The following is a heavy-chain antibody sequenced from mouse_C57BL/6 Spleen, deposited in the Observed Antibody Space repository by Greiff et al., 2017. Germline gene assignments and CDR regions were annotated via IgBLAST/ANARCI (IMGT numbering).Heavy chain of an antibody. CDR3: ARDEGNCPLAY. CDR2: ISDGGSYT. J-gene: IGHJ3*01. CDR1: GFTFCSYA. V-gene: IGHV5-4*01. D-gene: IGHD2-1*01. Sequence: EVLLVESGGGLVKPGGSLKISCAASGFTFCSYAMSWVRQTPEKRLEWVATISDGGSYTYYPDIVKGRFTFSSKNAKNNRYLKMRQLKSEDTAMSYCARDEGNCPLAYWGQGTLVTVSA.